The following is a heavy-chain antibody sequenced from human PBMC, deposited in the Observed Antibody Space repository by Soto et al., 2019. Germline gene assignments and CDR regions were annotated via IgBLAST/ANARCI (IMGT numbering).Heavy chain of an antibody. CDR2: FDPEDGET. Sequence: QVQLVQSGAEVKKPGASVKVSCKVSGYTLTELSMHWVRQAPGKGLEWMGGFDPEDGETIYAQKSQGRVTMTEDTSTDTAYMELSSLRSEDTAVYYCATPRGYDILTGHQNFDYWGQGPLVTVSS. CDR3: ATPRGYDILTGHQNFDY. CDR1: GYTLTELS. J-gene: IGHJ4*02. D-gene: IGHD3-9*01. V-gene: IGHV1-24*01.